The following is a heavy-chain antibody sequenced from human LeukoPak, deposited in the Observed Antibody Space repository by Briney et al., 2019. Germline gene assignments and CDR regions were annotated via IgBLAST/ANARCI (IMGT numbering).Heavy chain of an antibody. Sequence: GGSLRLSCAASGFTFSSYSMNWVRQAPGKGLEWVSSISSSSSYIYYADSVKGRFTISRDNAKNSLYLQMNSLRAEDTAVYYCAGPYSSSPFDYWGQGTLVTVSS. D-gene: IGHD6-6*01. CDR1: GFTFSSYS. J-gene: IGHJ4*02. CDR3: AGPYSSSPFDY. V-gene: IGHV3-21*01. CDR2: ISSSSSYI.